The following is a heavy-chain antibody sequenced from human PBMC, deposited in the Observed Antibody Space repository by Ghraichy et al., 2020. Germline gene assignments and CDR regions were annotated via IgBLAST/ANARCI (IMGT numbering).Heavy chain of an antibody. J-gene: IGHJ6*02. CDR3: ARRDGYNYFGDYYYYYAMDV. CDR1: GGSFSSYY. V-gene: IGHV4-34*01. D-gene: IGHD5-24*01. Sequence: SETLSLTCAVSGGSFSSYYWSWLRQPPGKGLEWIGEINHNGSTDYNPSLKSRVILSVDTSKNQFSLKLSSVTAADTAVYYCARRDGYNYFGDYYYYYAMDVWGQGTTVTVSS. CDR2: INHNGST.